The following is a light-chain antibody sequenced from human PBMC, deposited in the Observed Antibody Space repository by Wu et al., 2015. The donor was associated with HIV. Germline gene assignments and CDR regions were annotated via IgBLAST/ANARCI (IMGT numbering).Light chain of an antibody. J-gene: IGKJ2*03. CDR3: QQRSNWPS. CDR2: GAS. V-gene: IGKV3D-20*02. CDR1: QSVRSNY. Sequence: EIVLAQSPGFLSLSPGERATLFCRASQSVRSNYLAWYQHKVGQAPRLLIFGASNRATGIPDRFSGSGSGTDFTLTIRRLESEDFAVYYCQQRSNWPSFGQGTKLEIK.